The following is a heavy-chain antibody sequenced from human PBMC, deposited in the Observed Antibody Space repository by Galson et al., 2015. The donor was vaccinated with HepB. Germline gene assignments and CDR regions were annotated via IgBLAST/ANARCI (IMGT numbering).Heavy chain of an antibody. CDR3: AKDIAGYHMRAFDI. CDR1: GDSVSSSSAA. V-gene: IGHV6-1*01. J-gene: IGHJ3*02. Sequence: CAISGDSVSSSSAAWNWIRQSPSRGLECLGRTYYRSEWRTDYALSVRGRIIINPDTSKNQVSLQLNSVTPEDTALYYCAKDIAGYHMRAFDIWGQGTMVTVS. CDR2: TYYRSEWRT. D-gene: IGHD5-12*01.